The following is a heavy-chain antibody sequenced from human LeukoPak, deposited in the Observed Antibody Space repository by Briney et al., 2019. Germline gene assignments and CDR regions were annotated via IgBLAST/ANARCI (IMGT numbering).Heavy chain of an antibody. CDR2: ISGSGGST. V-gene: IGHV3-23*01. Sequence: GGSLRLSCAASGFTFSSYAMSWVRQAPGKGLEWVSAISGSGGSTYYADSVKGRFTISRDNSKNTLYLQMNSLRAEDTAVYYCAREGGDYYDSSGYYYPFDYWGQGTLVTVSS. D-gene: IGHD3-22*01. CDR1: GFTFSSYA. J-gene: IGHJ4*02. CDR3: AREGGDYYDSSGYYYPFDY.